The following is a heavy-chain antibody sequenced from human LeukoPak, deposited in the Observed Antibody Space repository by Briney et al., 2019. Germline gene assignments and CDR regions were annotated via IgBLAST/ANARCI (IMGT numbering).Heavy chain of an antibody. J-gene: IGHJ6*03. CDR2: FDLVDGEK. V-gene: IGHV1-24*01. CDR1: GYTLTEFS. CDR3: ATDKGAAAVTFRAFYYMDV. Sequence: ASVKVSCEVSGYTLTEFSMRGVPQAPEKGVGWMGGFDLVDGEKVYAQKFRGRVTMTEDTSTDTAYMELRGLRSEDTAVYYCATDKGAAAVTFRAFYYMDVWGEGTTVTVSS. D-gene: IGHD6-13*01.